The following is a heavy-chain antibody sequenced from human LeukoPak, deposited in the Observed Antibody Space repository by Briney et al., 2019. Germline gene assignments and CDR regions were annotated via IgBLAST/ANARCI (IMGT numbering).Heavy chain of an antibody. V-gene: IGHV1-69*05. CDR3: ARDRGHEIDY. J-gene: IGHJ4*02. CDR2: IIPIFGTA. Sequence: SVKVSCKTSGYTFSSYGISWLRQAPGQGLEWTGGIIPIFGTANYAQKFQGRVTITTDESTSTAYMELSSLRSEDTAVYYCARDRGHEIDYWGQGTLVTVSS. CDR1: GYTFSSYG.